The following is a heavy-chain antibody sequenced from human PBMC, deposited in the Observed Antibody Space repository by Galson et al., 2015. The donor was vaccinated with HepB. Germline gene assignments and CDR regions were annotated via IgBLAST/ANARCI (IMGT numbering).Heavy chain of an antibody. CDR3: AKNLRCSGGSCYYGMDV. V-gene: IGHV3-30*18. CDR2: ISYDGSNK. J-gene: IGHJ6*02. Sequence: SLRLSCAASGFTFSSYGMHWVRQAPGKGLEWVAVISYDGSNKYYADSVKGRFTISRDNSKNTLYLQMNSLRAEDTAVYYCAKNLRCSGGSCYYGMDVWGQGTTVTVSS. D-gene: IGHD2-15*01. CDR1: GFTFSSYG.